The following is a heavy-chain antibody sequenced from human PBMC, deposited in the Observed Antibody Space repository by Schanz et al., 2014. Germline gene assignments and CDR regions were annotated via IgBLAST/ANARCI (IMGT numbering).Heavy chain of an antibody. CDR2: VNPGGGST. V-gene: IGHV1-46*03. CDR1: GYTFTTYY. CDR3: ARGPSTGAFDI. Sequence: QVQLVQSGAEVKKPGVSVKVSCKASGYTFTTYYIHWVRQAPGQGLEWMGIVNPGGGSTSVAQRFQTRVTLTRDTSTSTVYMELSSLRSEDTAVYFCARGPSTGAFDIWGQGTMVTVSS. J-gene: IGHJ3*02.